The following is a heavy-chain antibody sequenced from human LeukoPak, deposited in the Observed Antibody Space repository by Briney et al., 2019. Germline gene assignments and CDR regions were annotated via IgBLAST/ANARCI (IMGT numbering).Heavy chain of an antibody. V-gene: IGHV3-48*01. D-gene: IGHD1-26*01. CDR2: ISSSSSTI. CDR3: ARGSYWALY. Sequence: GGSLRLSCAASGFTFSSYSMNWVRQAPGKGLEWVSYISSSSSTIYYADSVKGRFTISRDNAKNSLYLQTNSLRAEDTAVYYCARGSYWALYWGQGTLVTVSS. J-gene: IGHJ4*02. CDR1: GFTFSSYS.